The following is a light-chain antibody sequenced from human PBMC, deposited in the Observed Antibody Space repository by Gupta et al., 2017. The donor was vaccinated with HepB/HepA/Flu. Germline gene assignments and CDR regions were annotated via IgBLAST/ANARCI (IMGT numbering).Light chain of an antibody. J-gene: IGLJ3*02. Sequence: QSMLTQPPSVSAAPGPRVSISCPGGSSNIGSNYVSWYQQLPGTAPKLIIYDNRERPSGIPDRFAGSKSGTSATLGITGLQTGDEADYYCGTWDVSLSAGVFGGGTKLIVL. CDR1: SSNIGSNY. CDR3: GTWDVSLSAGV. CDR2: DNR. V-gene: IGLV1-51*01.